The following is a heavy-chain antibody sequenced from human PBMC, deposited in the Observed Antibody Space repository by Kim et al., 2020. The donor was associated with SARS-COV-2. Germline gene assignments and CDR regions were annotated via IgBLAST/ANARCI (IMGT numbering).Heavy chain of an antibody. CDR1: GFTFSSYG. J-gene: IGHJ1*01. D-gene: IGHD6-6*01. V-gene: IGHV3-30*18. Sequence: GGSLRLSCAASGFTFSSYGMHWVRQAPGKGLEWVAVISYDGSNKYYADSVKGRFTISRDNSKNTLYLQMNSLRAEDTAVYYCAKDYSSWAIAEYFQHWGQGSLVTVSS. CDR2: ISYDGSNK. CDR3: AKDYSSWAIAEYFQH.